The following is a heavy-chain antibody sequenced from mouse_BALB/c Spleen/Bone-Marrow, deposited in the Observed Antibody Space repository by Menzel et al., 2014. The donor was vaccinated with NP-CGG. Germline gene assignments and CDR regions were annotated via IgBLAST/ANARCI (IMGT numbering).Heavy chain of an antibody. J-gene: IGHJ3*01. Sequence: EVNVVESGGDLVKPGGSLKLSCAASGFTFSSYGMSWVRQTPDKRLEWVATINNGGTYTYYPDSVKGRFTISRDNAKNTLYLQMSSLKSEGTAMYYCALNWDSAYWGQGTLVTVSA. D-gene: IGHD4-1*02. V-gene: IGHV5-6*01. CDR2: INNGGTYT. CDR1: GFTFSSYG. CDR3: ALNWDSAY.